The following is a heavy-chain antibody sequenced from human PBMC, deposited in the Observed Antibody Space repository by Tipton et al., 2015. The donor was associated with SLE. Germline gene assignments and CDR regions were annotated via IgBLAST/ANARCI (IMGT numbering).Heavy chain of an antibody. D-gene: IGHD3-10*01. J-gene: IGHJ4*02. CDR2: ISGSGGST. V-gene: IGHV3-23*01. CDR3: VGGLLWFGELWD. Sequence: SLRLSCAASGFTFSSYAMSWVRQAPGKGLEWVSAISGSGGSTYYADSVKGRFTISRDNSENTLYLQMSSLRAEDTAVYYCVGGLLWFGELWDWGQGTLVTVSS. CDR1: GFTFSSYA.